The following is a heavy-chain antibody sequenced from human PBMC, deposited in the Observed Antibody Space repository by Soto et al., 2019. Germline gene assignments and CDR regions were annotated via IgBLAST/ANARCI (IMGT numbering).Heavy chain of an antibody. D-gene: IGHD3-10*01. CDR3: TNSNSFDP. J-gene: IGHJ5*02. Sequence: QLQLQESGPGLVKPSETLSLTCTVSGGSISSSRYYWGWSRQPPGKGLEWIGRIYYSGSTYYNPSLKSRVTISVDTSKNQFSLKLSSVTAADTAVYYCTNSNSFDPWGQGTLVTFSS. CDR1: GGSISSSRYY. V-gene: IGHV4-39*01. CDR2: IYYSGST.